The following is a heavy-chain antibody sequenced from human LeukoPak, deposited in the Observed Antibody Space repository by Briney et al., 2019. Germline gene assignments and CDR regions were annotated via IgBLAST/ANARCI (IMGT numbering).Heavy chain of an antibody. CDR1: GGSISSYY. J-gene: IGHJ5*02. Sequence: SETLSLTCTVSGGSISSYYWSWIRQPPGKGLEWIGYIYYSGSTNYNPSLKSRVTISVDTSKNKFSLKLGSVTAADTAVYYCARDWSDCSGGSCYFNWFDPWGQGTLVTVSS. CDR2: IYYSGST. D-gene: IGHD2-15*01. V-gene: IGHV4-59*01. CDR3: ARDWSDCSGGSCYFNWFDP.